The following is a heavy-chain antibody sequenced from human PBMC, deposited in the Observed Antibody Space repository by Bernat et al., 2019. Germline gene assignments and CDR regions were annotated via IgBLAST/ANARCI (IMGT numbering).Heavy chain of an antibody. CDR3: TTSAMVRGISR. CDR2: INHSGST. V-gene: IGHV4-34*01. CDR1: GGSFSGYY. Sequence: QVQLQQWGAGLLKPSETLSLTCAVYGGSFSGYYWSWIRQPPGKGLEWIGEINHSGSTNYNPFIKSRVTISVDTAKNPWSLQLSTVTAAVVALYYCTTSAMVRGISRWGQGPLVPVSS. J-gene: IGHJ1*01. D-gene: IGHD3-10*01.